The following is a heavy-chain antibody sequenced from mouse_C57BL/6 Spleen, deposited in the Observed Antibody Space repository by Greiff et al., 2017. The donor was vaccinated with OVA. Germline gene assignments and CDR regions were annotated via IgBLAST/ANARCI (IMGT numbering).Heavy chain of an antibody. Sequence: EVQLQQSGPELVKPGASVKISCTASGYTFTDYYMNWVQQSHGKSLEWIGDINPNNGGTSYNQKFKGKATLTVDKSSSTAYMELRSLTSEDSAVYYCARSRYYGSFDYWGQGTTLTVSS. J-gene: IGHJ2*01. CDR1: GYTFTDYY. CDR2: INPNNGGT. CDR3: ARSRYYGSFDY. V-gene: IGHV1-26*01. D-gene: IGHD1-1*01.